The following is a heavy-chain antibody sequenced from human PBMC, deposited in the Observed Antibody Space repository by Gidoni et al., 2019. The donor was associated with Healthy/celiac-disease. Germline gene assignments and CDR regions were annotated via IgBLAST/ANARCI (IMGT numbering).Heavy chain of an antibody. D-gene: IGHD1-26*01. V-gene: IGHV4-59*01. Sequence: QVQLQESGPGLVKPSETLSLTCTVSGGSISSYYWSWIRQPPGKGLEWIGYIYYSGSTNYNPSLKSRVTISVDTSKNQFSLKLSSVTAADTAVYYCARQIVGAAPPDYWGQGTLVTVSS. CDR1: GGSISSYY. CDR2: IYYSGST. CDR3: ARQIVGAAPPDY. J-gene: IGHJ4*02.